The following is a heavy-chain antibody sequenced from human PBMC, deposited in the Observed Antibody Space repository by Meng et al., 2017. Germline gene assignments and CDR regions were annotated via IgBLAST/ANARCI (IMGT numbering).Heavy chain of an antibody. CDR1: GFTFSSYA. CDR2: ISGSGGST. D-gene: IGHD5-12*01. V-gene: IGHV3-23*01. CDR3: ARDGSGYDHAFDI. Sequence: GSLRLSCAASGFTFSSYAMSWVRQAPGKGLEWVSAISGSGGSTYYADSVKGRFTISRDNSKNTLYLQMNSLRAEDTAVYYCARDGSGYDHAFDIWGQGTMVTVSS. J-gene: IGHJ3*02.